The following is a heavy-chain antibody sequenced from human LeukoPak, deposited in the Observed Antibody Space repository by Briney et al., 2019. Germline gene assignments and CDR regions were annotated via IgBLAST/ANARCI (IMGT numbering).Heavy chain of an antibody. V-gene: IGHV3-30*18. CDR1: GFTFSSYG. D-gene: IGHD5/OR15-5a*01. J-gene: IGHJ4*02. CDR3: AKAAWGGSTRSPIDY. Sequence: GRSLRLSCAASGFTFSSYGMPWVRQAPGKGLEWVAVISYDGSNKYYADSVKGRFTISRDNSKNTLYLQMNSLRAEDTAVYYCAKAAWGGSTRSPIDYWGQGTLVTVSS. CDR2: ISYDGSNK.